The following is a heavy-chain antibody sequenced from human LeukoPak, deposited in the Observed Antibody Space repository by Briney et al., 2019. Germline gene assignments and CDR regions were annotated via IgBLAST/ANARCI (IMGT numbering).Heavy chain of an antibody. CDR3: AKGPSYYYDSSGPYFDY. V-gene: IGHV3-9*01. D-gene: IGHD3-22*01. CDR2: IRWDGGSI. J-gene: IGHJ4*02. CDR1: GFTFDDYA. Sequence: PGRSLRLSWAASGFTFDDYAMHWVRQAPGKGLEWVSGIRWDGGSIGYADSVKGRFTISRDNAKNSLYLQMNSLRAEDTALYYCAKGPSYYYDSSGPYFDYWRQGTLVTVSS.